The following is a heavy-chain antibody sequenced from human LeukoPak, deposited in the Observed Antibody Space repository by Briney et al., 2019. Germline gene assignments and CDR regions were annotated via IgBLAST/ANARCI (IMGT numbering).Heavy chain of an antibody. CDR1: GYTFTSYD. Sequence: ASVKVSCKASGYTFTSYDINWVRQAPGQGLEWMGWMNPNSGNTGYAQKFQGRVTMTRNTSISTAYMELSSLRSEDTAVYYCARGPRPLDGYNSSYYYYGMDVWGQGTTVTVSS. V-gene: IGHV1-8*01. D-gene: IGHD5-24*01. J-gene: IGHJ6*02. CDR2: MNPNSGNT. CDR3: ARGPRPLDGYNSSYYYYGMDV.